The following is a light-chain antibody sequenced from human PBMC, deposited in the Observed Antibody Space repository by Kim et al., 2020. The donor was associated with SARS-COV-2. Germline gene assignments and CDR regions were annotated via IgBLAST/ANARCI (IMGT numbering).Light chain of an antibody. J-gene: IGLJ1*01. CDR1: RSDVGGYDY. CDR3: SSYAGSNDYV. V-gene: IGLV2-8*01. CDR2: EVT. Sequence: QSALTQPPSASGSPGQSVTMSCTGTRSDVGGYDYVSWYQQHPGKAPKLIIYEVTKRPSGVPDRFSGSKSGNTASLTVSGLQAEDEAYYYCSSYAGSNDYVFGTGTQLTVL.